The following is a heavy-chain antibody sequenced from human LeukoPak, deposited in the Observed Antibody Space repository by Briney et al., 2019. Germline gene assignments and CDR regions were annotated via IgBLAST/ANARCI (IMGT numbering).Heavy chain of an antibody. D-gene: IGHD3-16*01. J-gene: IGHJ6*02. CDR1: GFSVSDFD. V-gene: IGHV3-33*03. CDR3: AWQKEGSGEYGMDV. CDR2: TWTDGINQ. Sequence: PGRSLRLSCAAAGFSVSDFDMHWVRQAPGKGLEWVSFTWTDGINQYQSDSVKGRFTICRDNSKNTIYLDMNSRSAADTAVYYCAWQKEGSGEYGMDVWGLGTTVFVSS.